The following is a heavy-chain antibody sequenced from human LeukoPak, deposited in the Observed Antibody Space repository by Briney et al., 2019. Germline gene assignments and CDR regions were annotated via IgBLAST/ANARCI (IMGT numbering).Heavy chain of an antibody. CDR1: GFTFDDYA. J-gene: IGHJ4*02. CDR3: AKDVRLYPDSSSCYDY. Sequence: GGSLRLSCAASGFTFDDYAMHWVRQAPGKGLEWVSGISWNSGSIGYADSVKGRFTISRDNAKNSLYLQMNSLRAEDTALYYCAKDVRLYPDSSSCYDYWGQGTLGTVS. CDR2: ISWNSGSI. V-gene: IGHV3-9*01. D-gene: IGHD6-13*01.